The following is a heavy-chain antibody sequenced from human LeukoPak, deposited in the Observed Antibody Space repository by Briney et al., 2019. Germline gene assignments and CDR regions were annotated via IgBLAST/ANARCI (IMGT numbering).Heavy chain of an antibody. CDR3: AREPGIAAAGTHYYYYYMDV. V-gene: IGHV4-4*02. D-gene: IGHD6-13*01. Sequence: PSGTLSLTCAVSGGSISSSNWWSWVRQPPGKGLEWIGEIYHSGSTNYNPSLKSRVTISVDTSKNQFSLKLSSVTAADTAVYYCAREPGIAAAGTHYYYYYMDVWGKGTTVTVSS. CDR1: GGSISSSNW. J-gene: IGHJ6*03. CDR2: IYHSGST.